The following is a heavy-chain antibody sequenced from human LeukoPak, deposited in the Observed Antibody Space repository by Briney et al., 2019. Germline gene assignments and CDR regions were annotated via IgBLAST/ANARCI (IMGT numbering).Heavy chain of an antibody. CDR2: ISSSSSNI. Sequence: PGGSLRLSFAASGFTISSHSMNWVRQASGKGLEWVSYISSSSSNIYYADSVKGRFTISKDNVKNSLYLQMNSLRAEDTAVYYCARDIVSGSYMRVWGQGTLVTVSS. D-gene: IGHD1-26*01. J-gene: IGHJ4*02. V-gene: IGHV3-48*01. CDR1: GFTISSHS. CDR3: ARDIVSGSYMRV.